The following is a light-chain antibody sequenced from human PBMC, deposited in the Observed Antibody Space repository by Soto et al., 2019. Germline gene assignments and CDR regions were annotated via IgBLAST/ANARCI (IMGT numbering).Light chain of an antibody. Sequence: EVVMTQSPATLSVSPGERATLSCRASQSVGNNLAWYQQQPGQAPRLLIHGASTRATGVPGRFSGSGSGTEFTLTIASLQSEDFAVYYCQQYHDWPPLTFGGGTKAEIK. CDR3: QQYHDWPPLT. CDR2: GAS. CDR1: QSVGNN. J-gene: IGKJ4*01. V-gene: IGKV3-15*01.